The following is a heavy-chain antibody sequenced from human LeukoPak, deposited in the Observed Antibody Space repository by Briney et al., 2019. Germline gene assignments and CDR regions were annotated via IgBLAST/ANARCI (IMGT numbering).Heavy chain of an antibody. D-gene: IGHD2-2*01. V-gene: IGHV4-34*01. CDR3: ARSGRKNIVVVPAAKKTFDV. CDR2: INHSGST. J-gene: IGHJ3*01. Sequence: SETLSLTCAVYGGSFSGYYGSWIRQPPGKGLEWIGEINHSGSTNYNPSLKSRVTISVDTSKNQFSLRLISVTAADTAVYCCARSGRKNIVVVPAAKKTFDVWGQGTMVTVSS. CDR1: GGSFSGYY.